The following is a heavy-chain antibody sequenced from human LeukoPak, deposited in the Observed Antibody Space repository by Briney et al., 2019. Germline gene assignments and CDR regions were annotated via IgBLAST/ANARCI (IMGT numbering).Heavy chain of an antibody. CDR2: ISGSGGST. CDR1: GFTFSNYA. V-gene: IGHV3-23*01. J-gene: IGHJ2*01. Sequence: GGSLRLSCAASGFTFSNYAMSWVRQAPGKGLEWVSGISGSGGSTYYADSVKGRLTISRDNSKNTLYLQMDRLRAEDTAVYYCAKVGIRISLIVVVFTTADDWYFDLWGRGTLVTVSS. D-gene: IGHD3-22*01. CDR3: AKVGIRISLIVVVFTTADDWYFDL.